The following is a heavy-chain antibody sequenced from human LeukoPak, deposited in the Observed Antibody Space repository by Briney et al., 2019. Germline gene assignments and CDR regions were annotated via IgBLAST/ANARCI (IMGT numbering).Heavy chain of an antibody. V-gene: IGHV3-21*01. D-gene: IGHD5-24*01. CDR1: GFTFSSYS. CDR2: ISSSSSYI. J-gene: IGHJ4*02. Sequence: GGSLRLSCAASGFTFSSYSMNWVRQAPGKGLEWVSSISSSSSYIYYADSVKGRFTISRDNAKNSLYLQMNSLRAEDTAVYYCARSGDGYRPFDYWGQGTLVTVSS. CDR3: ARSGDGYRPFDY.